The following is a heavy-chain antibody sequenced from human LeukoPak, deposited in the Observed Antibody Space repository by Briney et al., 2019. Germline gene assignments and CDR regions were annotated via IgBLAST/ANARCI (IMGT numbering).Heavy chain of an antibody. J-gene: IGHJ4*02. CDR3: ARNPIIRSGRNWYYFDY. V-gene: IGHV4-39*01. D-gene: IGHD2/OR15-2a*01. CDR2: ISYSRTT. CDR1: GVSLSSRSYY. Sequence: SETLTLTCTVSGVSLSSRSYYWGWIRQPPETGREWIASISYSRTTYYNPSLKSRVTIPIETSKNQFSLNQGPVAAADTAVLFCARNPIIRSGRNWYYFDYWGQGSLVTVSS.